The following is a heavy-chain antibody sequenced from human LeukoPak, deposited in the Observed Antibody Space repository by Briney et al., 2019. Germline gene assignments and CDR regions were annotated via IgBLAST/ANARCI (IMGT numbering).Heavy chain of an antibody. CDR1: GFTFSSYA. J-gene: IGHJ4*02. Sequence: GGSLRLSCAASGFTFSSYAMNWVRQAPGKGLEWVSAISGSGDSTYYADSAKGRFTISRDNSKNTLYLQMNSLRAEDTAVYYCTRDAGTAVPYYFDYWGQGTLATVSS. V-gene: IGHV3-23*01. CDR3: TRDAGTAVPYYFDY. CDR2: ISGSGDST. D-gene: IGHD1-7*01.